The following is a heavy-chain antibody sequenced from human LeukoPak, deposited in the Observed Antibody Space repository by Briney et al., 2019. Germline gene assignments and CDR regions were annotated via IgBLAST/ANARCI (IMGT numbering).Heavy chain of an antibody. CDR3: ARQTQYSSRQDL. CDR1: GYTFTSYD. J-gene: IGHJ4*02. Sequence: ASVKVSCKASGYTFTSYDINWVRQATGQGLEWMGWMNPNSGNTGYAQKFQGRVTMTRDTSTSTVYMELSSLRSEDTAVYYCARQTQYSSRQDLWGQGTLVTVSS. CDR2: MNPNSGNT. V-gene: IGHV1-8*01. D-gene: IGHD6-13*01.